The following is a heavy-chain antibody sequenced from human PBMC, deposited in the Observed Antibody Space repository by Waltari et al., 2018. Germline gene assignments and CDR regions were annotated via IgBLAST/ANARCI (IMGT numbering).Heavy chain of an antibody. J-gene: IGHJ4*02. CDR1: GGSFSNYY. CDR2: GSYIGST. CDR3: ARTMSTWGYGDYYFDY. D-gene: IGHD7-27*01. V-gene: IGHV4-59*01. Sequence: QVQLQESGPGLVEPSETLSLTCNVSGGSFSNYYWSWIRQPPGKGLEWIGYGSYIGSTPYNPSLQSRVTISIDTSEQQFSLKLTSVTPADTAVYYCARTMSTWGYGDYYFDYWGQGTLVTVSS.